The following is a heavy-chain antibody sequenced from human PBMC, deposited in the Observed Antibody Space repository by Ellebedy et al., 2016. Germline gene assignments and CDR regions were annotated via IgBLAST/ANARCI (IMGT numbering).Heavy chain of an antibody. V-gene: IGHV3-23*01. Sequence: GGSLRLXXAASGFIFSNYAMTWVRQAPGKGLEWVSAISGSGGSTYYADSVKGRFTISRDNSKNTLYLQMNSLRAEDTAVYYCAKSPIIGYDSSGYYLFDYWGQGTLVTVSS. CDR2: ISGSGGST. D-gene: IGHD3-22*01. CDR1: GFIFSNYA. CDR3: AKSPIIGYDSSGYYLFDY. J-gene: IGHJ4*02.